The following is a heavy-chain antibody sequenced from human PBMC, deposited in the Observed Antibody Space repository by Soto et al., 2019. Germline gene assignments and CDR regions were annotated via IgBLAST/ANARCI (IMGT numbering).Heavy chain of an antibody. CDR2: IIPLFGTT. V-gene: IGHV1-69*12. Sequence: QVQLVQSGAEVKKPGSSVKVSCKTSGGTISNYAISWVRQPPGQGLEWMGGIIPLFGTTNYAQKFQGRVTITADESTRTAYMELSSLRSEDSVVYYCARGGFWSAYYSWFDPWGQGTLVTVSS. CDR3: ARGGFWSAYYSWFDP. J-gene: IGHJ5*02. D-gene: IGHD3-3*01. CDR1: GGTISNYA.